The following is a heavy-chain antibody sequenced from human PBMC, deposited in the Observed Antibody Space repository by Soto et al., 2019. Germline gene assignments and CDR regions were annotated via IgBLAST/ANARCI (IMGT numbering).Heavy chain of an antibody. V-gene: IGHV4-61*01. CDR2: IYYSGST. CDR1: GGSVISGSYY. J-gene: IGHJ4*02. CDR3: ARDQGIAVAVFDY. Sequence: QVQLQESGPGLVKPSETLSLTCTVSGGSVISGSYYWSWIRQPPGKGLEWIGYIYYSGSTNYNPSLKSRVPLSVDTSKNQLSLKLSSVTAADTAVYYCARDQGIAVAVFDYWGQGTLVTVSS. D-gene: IGHD6-19*01.